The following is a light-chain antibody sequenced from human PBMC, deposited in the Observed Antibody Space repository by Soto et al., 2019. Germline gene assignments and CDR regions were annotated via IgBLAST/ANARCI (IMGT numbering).Light chain of an antibody. V-gene: IGKV3-11*01. CDR1: QSISSY. Sequence: EIVLTQSPATLSLSPGERATLSCRASQSISSYLAWYQQKPGQAPRLVIDDASNRATGIPARFSGSGSGTDFTLTISSLEPEDSAVYYGQQRSNWPLTFGGGTKVEIK. CDR2: DAS. J-gene: IGKJ4*01. CDR3: QQRSNWPLT.